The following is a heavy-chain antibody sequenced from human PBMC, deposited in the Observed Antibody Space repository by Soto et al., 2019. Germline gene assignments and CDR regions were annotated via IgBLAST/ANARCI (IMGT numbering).Heavy chain of an antibody. CDR3: ARGNAFDI. CDR1: GFTVSSNY. J-gene: IGHJ3*02. V-gene: IGHV3-53*01. Sequence: GGSLRLACAASGFTVSSNYMSWVRQAPGKGLEWVSLIYSSGGTYHADSVKGRFTISRDSSKNTLYLQMNSLRADDAAMYYCARGNAFDIWGQGTMVTVSS. CDR2: IYSSGGT.